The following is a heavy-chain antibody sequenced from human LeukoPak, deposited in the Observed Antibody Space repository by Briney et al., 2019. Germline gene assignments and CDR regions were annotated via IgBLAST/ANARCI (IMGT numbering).Heavy chain of an antibody. Sequence: ASETLSLTCTVSGGSISSSSYYWGWIRQPPGKGLEWIGSIYYSGSTYYNPSLKSRVTISVDASKNQFSLKLSSVTAADTAVYYCASRRYSSSWLDYWGQGTLVTVSS. J-gene: IGHJ4*02. V-gene: IGHV4-39*07. D-gene: IGHD6-13*01. CDR2: IYYSGST. CDR3: ASRRYSSSWLDY. CDR1: GGSISSSSYY.